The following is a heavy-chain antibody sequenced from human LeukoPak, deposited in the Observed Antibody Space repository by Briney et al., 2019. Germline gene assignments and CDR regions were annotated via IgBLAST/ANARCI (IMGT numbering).Heavy chain of an antibody. CDR1: GFILKNYA. CDR2: IGGRGSLT. CDR3: AKDRIEEAGSPSFDF. Sequence: GGSLRLSCAASGFILKNYAMNWVRQVPGKGLEWVSSIGGRGSLTYYADSVKGRFTISRDNSKNTLDLQMNRLRDEDTALYYCAKDRIEEAGSPSFDFWGQGTLVTVSS. J-gene: IGHJ4*02. V-gene: IGHV3-23*01. D-gene: IGHD6-13*01.